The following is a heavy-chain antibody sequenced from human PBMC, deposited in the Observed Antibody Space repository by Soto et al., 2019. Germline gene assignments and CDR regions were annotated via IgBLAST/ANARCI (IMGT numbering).Heavy chain of an antibody. V-gene: IGHV1-46*03. CDR1: GYTFTDYF. CDR2: INPRSGDT. J-gene: IGHJ5*02. CDR3: ARRDWYNSNCFSNGFDP. D-gene: IGHD6-13*01. Sequence: QVHLVQSGAEVRMPGASVKVSCKASGYTFTDYFMHWVRQAPGQGLEWMGIINPRSGDTGYAQKLQGRGSRTTDTATSTVYMELSGLTSEDTAIYYCARRDWYNSNCFSNGFDPWGQGPRVTGSS.